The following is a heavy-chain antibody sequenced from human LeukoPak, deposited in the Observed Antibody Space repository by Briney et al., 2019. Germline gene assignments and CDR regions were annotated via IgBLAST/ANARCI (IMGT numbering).Heavy chain of an antibody. CDR2: ISGSGGST. CDR1: GFTFSSYG. CDR3: AKDHDILTGYYNVPDAFDI. D-gene: IGHD3-9*01. V-gene: IGHV3-23*01. Sequence: PGGSLRLSCAASGFTFSSYGMHWVRQAPGKGLEWVSAISGSGGSTYYADSVKGRFTISRDNSKNTLYLQMNSLRAEDTAVYYCAKDHDILTGYYNVPDAFDIWGQGTMVTVSS. J-gene: IGHJ3*02.